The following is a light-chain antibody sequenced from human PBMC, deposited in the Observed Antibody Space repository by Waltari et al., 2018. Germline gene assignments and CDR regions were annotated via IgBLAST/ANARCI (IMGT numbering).Light chain of an antibody. Sequence: DIQLTQSPSSVAASVGDTVHITCRASQGISSWLVWYQQKPGKAPKLLIYAASGLPGGVPSRFSGSGSGTDFTLTINSLQPEDFATYYCQQTDTFPRTFGQGTRLEIK. V-gene: IGKV1-12*01. J-gene: IGKJ5*01. CDR1: QGISSW. CDR2: AAS. CDR3: QQTDTFPRT.